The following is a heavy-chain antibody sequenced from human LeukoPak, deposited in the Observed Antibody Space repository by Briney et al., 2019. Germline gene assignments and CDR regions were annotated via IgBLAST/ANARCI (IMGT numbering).Heavy chain of an antibody. CDR1: GFSFDDYA. V-gene: IGHV3-74*01. D-gene: IGHD5-12*01. J-gene: IGHJ4*02. Sequence: PGGSLRLSCAASGFSFDDYAVHWVRQAPGKGLVWVSGISLDGSTTNYADSVKGRFTISRDNAKNSVFLQMNSLRAEDTAVYYCARDGRNGYEDDYWGQGTLVTVSS. CDR2: ISLDGSTT. CDR3: ARDGRNGYEDDY.